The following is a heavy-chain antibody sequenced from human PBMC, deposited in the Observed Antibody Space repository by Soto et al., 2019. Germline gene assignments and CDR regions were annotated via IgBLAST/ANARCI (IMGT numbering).Heavy chain of an antibody. D-gene: IGHD6-13*01. CDR1: GDSINTPHYS. J-gene: IGHJ4*02. CDR2: IYHSGST. Sequence: SETLSLTCTVSGDSINTPHYSWSWIRQPPGKGLEWIGYIYHSGSTYYNPSPKSRVTISVDTSKNQFSLKLSSVTAADTAVYYCARETVAAAANGLDYWGQGTLVTVSS. V-gene: IGHV4-30-2*05. CDR3: ARETVAAAANGLDY.